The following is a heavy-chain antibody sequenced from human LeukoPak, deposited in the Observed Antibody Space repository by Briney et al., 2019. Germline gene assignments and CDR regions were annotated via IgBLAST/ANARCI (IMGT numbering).Heavy chain of an antibody. V-gene: IGHV3-48*03. CDR2: ISSSGSTI. J-gene: IGHJ4*02. Sequence: GGSLRLSCAASGFTFSSYEMNWVRQAPGKGLEWVSYISSSGSTIYYADSVKGRFTISRDNAKNSLYLQMNSLRAEDTAVYYCAREHSSMIVVVGPTGPIDYWGQGTLVTVSS. CDR1: GFTFSSYE. D-gene: IGHD3-22*01. CDR3: AREHSSMIVVVGPTGPIDY.